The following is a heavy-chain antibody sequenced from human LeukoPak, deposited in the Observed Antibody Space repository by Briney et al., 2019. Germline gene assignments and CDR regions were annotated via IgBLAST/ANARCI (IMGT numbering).Heavy chain of an antibody. J-gene: IGHJ4*02. CDR2: IYYSGST. CDR3: AREIPSSGTHSSYFDY. D-gene: IGHD3-10*01. Sequence: SETLSLTCTVSGGSIISGGYYWSWIRQHPGKGLEWIGYIYYSGSTYSNPSLESRLTMSVDTSKNQFSLTLSSVTAADTAVYYCAREIPSSGTHSSYFDYWGQGTLVTVSS. V-gene: IGHV4-31*03. CDR1: GGSIISGGYY.